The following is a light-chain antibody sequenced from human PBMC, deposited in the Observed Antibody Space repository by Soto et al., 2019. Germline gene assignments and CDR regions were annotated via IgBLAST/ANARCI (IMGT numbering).Light chain of an antibody. CDR3: QQCSSHPLT. CDR1: QSISSNY. Sequence: IVLTQSPGTRSLSPGERATLSCRASQSISSNYLAWYQQKPGQAPRLLIYDASSRATGIPDRFSGGGSGTDVTLTISRLEPEEFAGYYCQQCSSHPLTFGGGTKVDI. CDR2: DAS. V-gene: IGKV3-20*01. J-gene: IGKJ4*01.